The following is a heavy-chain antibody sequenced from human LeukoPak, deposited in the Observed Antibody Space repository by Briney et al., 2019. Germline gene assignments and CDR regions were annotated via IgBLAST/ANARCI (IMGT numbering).Heavy chain of an antibody. CDR1: GDSVSSNSAA. D-gene: IGHD6-19*01. V-gene: IGHV6-1*01. CDR3: ARENAKYSSGWYADYGMDV. CDR2: TYYRSKWYN. Sequence: SQTLSLTCVISGDSVSSNSAAWNWIRQSPSRGLEWLGRTYYRSKWYNDYAVSVKSRITIKPDTSKNQFSLQLNSVTPEDTAVYYCARENAKYSSGWYADYGMDVWGQGTTVTVSS. J-gene: IGHJ6*02.